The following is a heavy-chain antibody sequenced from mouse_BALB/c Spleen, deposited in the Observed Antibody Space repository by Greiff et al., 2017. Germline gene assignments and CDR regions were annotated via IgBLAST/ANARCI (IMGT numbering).Heavy chain of an antibody. CDR3: ARDEYGNYMAWFAY. V-gene: IGHV2-9*02. J-gene: IGHJ3*01. CDR1: GFSLTSYG. D-gene: IGHD2-10*02. CDR2: IWAGGST. Sequence: VKLMESGPGLVAPSQSLSITCTVSGFSLTSYGVHWVRQPPGKGLEWLGVIWAGGSTNYNSALMSRLSISKDNSKSQVFLKMNSLQTDDTAMYYCARDEYGNYMAWFAYWGQGTLVTVSA.